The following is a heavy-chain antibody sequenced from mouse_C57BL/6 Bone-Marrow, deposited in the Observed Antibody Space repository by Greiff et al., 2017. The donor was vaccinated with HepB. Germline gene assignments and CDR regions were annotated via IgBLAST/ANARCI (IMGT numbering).Heavy chain of an antibody. Sequence: EVMLVESGGGLVQPGGSLSLSCAASGFTFTDYYMRWVRQPPGKALEWLGFIRNKANGYTTEYSASVKGRFTISRDNSQSILYLPMNALRAEDSATYYCASYRDYYGSDYFDYWGQGTTLTVSS. V-gene: IGHV7-3*01. D-gene: IGHD1-1*01. CDR1: GFTFTDYY. CDR2: IRNKANGYTT. J-gene: IGHJ2*01. CDR3: ASYRDYYGSDYFDY.